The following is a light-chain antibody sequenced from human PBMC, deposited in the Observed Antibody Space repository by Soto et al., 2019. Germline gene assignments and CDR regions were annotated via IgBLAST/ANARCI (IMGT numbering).Light chain of an antibody. J-gene: IGKJ1*01. CDR1: QSVDIN. CDR2: GAA. CDR3: RQDKDWPTWT. Sequence: VLTLSPVTVSVSPGERVTLSCRASQSVDINLAWYQQKPGQAPSRVIYGAAPSATDIPARFSGSGSGTEFTPTISSLQPEEVAIYYCRQDKDWPTWTFGQGTKVDI. V-gene: IGKV3-15*01.